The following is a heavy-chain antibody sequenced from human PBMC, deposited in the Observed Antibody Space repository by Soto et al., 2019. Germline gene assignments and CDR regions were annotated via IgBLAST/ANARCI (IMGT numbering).Heavy chain of an antibody. CDR2: ISYDGSKK. V-gene: IGHV3-30*18. J-gene: IGHJ4*02. CDR1: GFPFSSYG. Sequence: QVQLVESGGGVVQPGRSLRLSCAASGFPFSSYGMHWVRQAPGKGLEWVAVISYDGSKKYYADSVKGRFTISRDSSKKTLYLKMNSRRAEDTAVYYCANHPGSTWCNRVAGDYWGQGTLVTGSS. D-gene: IGHD6-13*01. CDR3: ANHPGSTWCNRVAGDY.